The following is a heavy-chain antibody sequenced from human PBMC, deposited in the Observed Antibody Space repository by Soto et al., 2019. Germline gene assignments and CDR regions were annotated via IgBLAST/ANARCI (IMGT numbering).Heavy chain of an antibody. CDR2: ISGRGGTA. D-gene: IGHD2-8*01. Sequence: EVQVSESGGGLVQPGGSLRLSCVASGFTFSTYPMTWVRQVPGKGLEWVSGISGRGGTAYYADSVKGRCTISRDNSRNMLYLQVDSLRAGDTAVYYCAKVPLTTVWYFDYWVQGTLVTVSS. CDR1: GFTFSTYP. J-gene: IGHJ4*02. V-gene: IGHV3-23*01. CDR3: AKVPLTTVWYFDY.